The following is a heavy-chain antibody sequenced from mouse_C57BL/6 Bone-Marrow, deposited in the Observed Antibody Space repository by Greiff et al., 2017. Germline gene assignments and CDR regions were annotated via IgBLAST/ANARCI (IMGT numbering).Heavy chain of an antibody. CDR1: GYTFTSYW. CDR3: TRNPFFTTNVFDY. D-gene: IGHD1-1*01. J-gene: IGHJ2*01. CDR2: IYPGNSDT. Sequence: EVQLQQSGTVLARPGASVKMSCKTSGYTFTSYWMHWVKQRPGQGLEWIGAIYPGNSDTSYNQKFKGKAKMTAVTSASTAYMELSSLTNEDSSFYYCTRNPFFTTNVFDYWGQGTTLTVSS. V-gene: IGHV1-5*01.